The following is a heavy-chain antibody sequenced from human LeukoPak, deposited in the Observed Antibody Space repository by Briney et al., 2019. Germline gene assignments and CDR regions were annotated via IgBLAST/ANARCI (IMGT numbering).Heavy chain of an antibody. J-gene: IGHJ4*02. D-gene: IGHD6-13*01. CDR1: GGSISSGSYY. CDR3: ARPYSSSWSFNY. CDR2: IYTSGST. Sequence: SLTLSLTCTVSGGSISSGSYYWRWIRQPAGKGLEWIGRIYTSGSTNYNPSLKSRVTISVDTSKNQFSLKLSSVTAAGTAVYYCARPYSSSWSFNYWGQGTLVTVSS. V-gene: IGHV4-61*02.